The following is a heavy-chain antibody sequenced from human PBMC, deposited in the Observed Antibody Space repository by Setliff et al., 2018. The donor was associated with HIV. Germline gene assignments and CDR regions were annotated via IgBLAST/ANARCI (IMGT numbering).Heavy chain of an antibody. CDR2: IDYSGTT. CDR1: DYYVLNDNY. V-gene: IGHV4-38-2*01. Sequence: PSETLSLTCAVSDYYVLNDNYWSWIRQSPGKGLEWIGAIDYSGTTYYNPSLKRRLTIPVDTSKNLFSLRVTSVTAADTAIYYCARHVPDYDFWSGSPAHYYYYYMDVWGKGTTVTVSS. CDR3: ARHVPDYDFWSGSPAHYYYYYMDV. J-gene: IGHJ6*03. D-gene: IGHD3-3*01.